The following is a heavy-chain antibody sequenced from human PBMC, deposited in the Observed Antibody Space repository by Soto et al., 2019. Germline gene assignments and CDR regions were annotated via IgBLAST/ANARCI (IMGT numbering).Heavy chain of an antibody. J-gene: IGHJ4*02. CDR3: AKGIVGGTAPGYFDC. Sequence: EVQLLESGGGLVQPGGSLRLSCAASGFTFSNYAMSWVRQAPGKGLEWVSSISGSGSNTYYADSVKGRFTISRDNAKNTLYVQMNSLRVEDTAVYYCAKGIVGGTAPGYFDCWGQGTLVTVSS. CDR1: GFTFSNYA. D-gene: IGHD1-26*01. V-gene: IGHV3-23*01. CDR2: ISGSGSNT.